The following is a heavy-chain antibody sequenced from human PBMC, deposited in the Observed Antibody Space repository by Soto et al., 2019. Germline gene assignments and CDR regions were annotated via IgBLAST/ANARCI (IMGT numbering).Heavy chain of an antibody. CDR1: GFTFDDYG. V-gene: IGHV3-20*04. CDR2: INWNGGST. J-gene: IGHJ5*02. CDR3: ARDVCSGGSCYYWFAP. D-gene: IGHD2-15*01. Sequence: WGSLRLCCAASGFTFDDYGMSWVRQAPGKGLEWVSGINWNGGSTGYADSVKGRFTISRDNAKNSLYLQMNSLRAEDTALYYCARDVCSGGSCYYWFAPWGQGTLVTVSS.